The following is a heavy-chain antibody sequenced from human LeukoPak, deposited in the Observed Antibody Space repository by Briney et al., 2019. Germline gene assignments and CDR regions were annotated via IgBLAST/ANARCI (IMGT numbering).Heavy chain of an antibody. CDR1: GFTFSSYV. Sequence: PGGSLRLSCAGSGFTFSSYVMSWVRQAPGKGLEWVSGISSSGDRTYYADSVKGRFTISRDNSKNTLYLQMNSLRAEDTAVYYCARDEYDFWSGYLYYYYGMDVWGQGTTVTVSS. J-gene: IGHJ6*02. CDR2: ISSSGDRT. D-gene: IGHD3-3*01. V-gene: IGHV3-23*01. CDR3: ARDEYDFWSGYLYYYYGMDV.